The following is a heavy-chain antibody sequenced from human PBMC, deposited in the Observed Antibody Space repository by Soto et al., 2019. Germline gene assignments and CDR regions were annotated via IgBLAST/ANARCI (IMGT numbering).Heavy chain of an antibody. J-gene: IGHJ4*02. V-gene: IGHV1-3*01. D-gene: IGHD5-18*01. CDR1: GYTFTSYA. CDR3: ARGDTAMVTSFDY. CDR2: INAGNGNT. Sequence: ASVKVSCKASGYTFTSYAMHWVRQAPGQRLEWMGWINAGNGNTKYSQKFQGRVTITRGTSASTAYMELSSLRSEDTAVYYCARGDTAMVTSFDYWGQGTLVTVSS.